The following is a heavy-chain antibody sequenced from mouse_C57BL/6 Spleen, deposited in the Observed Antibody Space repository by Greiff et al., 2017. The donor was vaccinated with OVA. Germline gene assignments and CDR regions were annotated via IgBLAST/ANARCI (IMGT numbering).Heavy chain of an antibody. CDR3: TRERYPGAMDY. J-gene: IGHJ4*01. Sequence: EVMLVESGEGLVKPGGSLKLSCAASGFTFSSYAMSWVRQTPEKRLEWVAYISSGGDYIYYADTVKGRFTISRDNARNTLYLQMSSLKSEDTAMYYCTRERYPGAMDYWGQGTSVTVSS. D-gene: IGHD2-14*01. CDR2: ISSGGDYI. CDR1: GFTFSSYA. V-gene: IGHV5-9-1*02.